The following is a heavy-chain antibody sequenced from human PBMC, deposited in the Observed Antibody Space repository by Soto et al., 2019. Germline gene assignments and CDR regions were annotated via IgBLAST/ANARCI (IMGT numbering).Heavy chain of an antibody. CDR1: GFTFSSYW. V-gene: IGHV3-7*01. CDR2: IKQDGSEK. D-gene: IGHD3-3*01. Sequence: PGGSLRLSCAASGFTFSSYWMSWVRQAPGKGLEWVANIKQDGSEKYYVDSVKGRFTISRDNAKNSLYLQMNSLRAEDTAVYYCARVVTIFGVRNWFDPWGQGTLVTVPS. CDR3: ARVVTIFGVRNWFDP. J-gene: IGHJ5*02.